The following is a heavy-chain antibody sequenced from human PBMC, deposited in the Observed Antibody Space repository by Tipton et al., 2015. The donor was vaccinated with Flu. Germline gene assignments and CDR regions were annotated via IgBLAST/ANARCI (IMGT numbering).Heavy chain of an antibody. CDR3: ARRDFSNYVSDPKNWFDS. J-gene: IGHJ5*01. CDR1: GGSTSSYY. V-gene: IGHV4-59*08. D-gene: IGHD4-11*01. CDR2: IYYSGST. Sequence: TLSLTCTVSGGSTSSYYWSWIRQPPGKGLEWIGYIYYSGSTNYNPSLKSRVTISVDTSKNQFSLRLTSVTAADTAVYFCARRDFSNYVSDPKNWFDSWGQGTLVTVSS.